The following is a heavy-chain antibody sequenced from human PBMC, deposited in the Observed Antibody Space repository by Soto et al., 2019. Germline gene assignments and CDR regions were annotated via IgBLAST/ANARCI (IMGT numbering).Heavy chain of an antibody. CDR2: IIPILGIA. CDR1: GGTFSSYT. CDR3: ARDGGMVRGFIIDYYYGMDV. V-gene: IGHV1-69*04. J-gene: IGHJ6*02. Sequence: SVKVSCKASGGTFSSYTISWVRQAPGQGLEWMGRIIPILGIANYAQKFQGRVTITADKSTSTAYMELSSLRSEDTAVYYCARDGGMVRGFIIDYYYGMDVCGQGTTVTVS. D-gene: IGHD3-10*01.